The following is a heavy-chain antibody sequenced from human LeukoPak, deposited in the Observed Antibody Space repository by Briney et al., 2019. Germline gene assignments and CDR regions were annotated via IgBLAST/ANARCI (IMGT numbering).Heavy chain of an antibody. CDR1: GFTFSSYS. CDR3: AREFNSFKSDCRGGYCLFLN. D-gene: IGHD2-15*01. V-gene: IGHV3-21*01. Sequence: PGGSLRLSCAASGFTFSSYSMNWVRQAPGKGLEWVSSISSSSSYIYYADSVKGRFTISRDNAKNSLYLQMNSLRVEDTAMYYCAREFNSFKSDCRGGYCLFLNWGQGALVTVSS. CDR2: ISSSSSYI. J-gene: IGHJ4*02.